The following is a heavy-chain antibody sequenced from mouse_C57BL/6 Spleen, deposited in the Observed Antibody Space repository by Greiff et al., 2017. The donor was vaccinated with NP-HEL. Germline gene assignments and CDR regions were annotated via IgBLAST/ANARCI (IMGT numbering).Heavy chain of an antibody. V-gene: IGHV1-22*01. D-gene: IGHD2-4*01. CDR3: ARNGDYEGDY. CDR2: INPNNGGT. Sequence: EVQLKESGPELVKPGASVKMSCKASGYTFTDYNMHWVKQSHGKSLEWIGYINPNNGGTSYNQKFKGKATLTVNKSSSTAYMELRSLTSEDSAVYYCARNGDYEGDYWGQGTTLTVSS. CDR1: GYTFTDYN. J-gene: IGHJ2*01.